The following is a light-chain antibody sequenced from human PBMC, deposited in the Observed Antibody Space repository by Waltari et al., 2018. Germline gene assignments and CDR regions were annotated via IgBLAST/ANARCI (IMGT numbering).Light chain of an antibody. J-gene: IGLJ1*01. V-gene: IGLV2-14*03. CDR3: SSFSRRANIV. Sequence: QSALTQPASVSGSPGQSITISCTGTSSDLGFYDYVAWYQQLPGKAPTLLIYHVTNRPSGVSDRFSASKSGNAASLTISGLQGEDEADYYCSSFSRRANIVFGTGTKVTVL. CDR2: HVT. CDR1: SSDLGFYDY.